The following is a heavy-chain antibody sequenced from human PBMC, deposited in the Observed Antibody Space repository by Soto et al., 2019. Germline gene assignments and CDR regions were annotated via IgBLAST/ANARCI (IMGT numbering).Heavy chain of an antibody. CDR2: INPNSGGT. Sequence: QVQLVQSGAEVKKPGASVKVSCKASGYTFTGYYMHWVRQAPGQGLEWMGWINPNSGGTNYAQKFQCWFTMTRDTSISTAYMELSSLRSDDTAVYYCARVRGGYDYRSSFDIWGQGTMVTVSS. CDR3: ARVRGGYDYRSSFDI. CDR1: GYTFTGYY. D-gene: IGHD5-12*01. J-gene: IGHJ3*02. V-gene: IGHV1-2*04.